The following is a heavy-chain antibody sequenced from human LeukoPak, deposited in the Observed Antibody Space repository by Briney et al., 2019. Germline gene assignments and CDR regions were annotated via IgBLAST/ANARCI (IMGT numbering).Heavy chain of an antibody. Sequence: SETLSLTCAVSGGSISSSHWWSWVRQPPGKGLEGIGYVSYRGSTNSNPSLKSRVTISVDTSKNQFSLKLSSVTAADTAVYYCARPYSSNWYDAFPFWGQGTMVTVSS. V-gene: IGHV4-59*11. CDR3: ARPYSSNWYDAFPF. J-gene: IGHJ3*01. D-gene: IGHD6-13*01. CDR1: GGSISSSHW. CDR2: VSYRGST.